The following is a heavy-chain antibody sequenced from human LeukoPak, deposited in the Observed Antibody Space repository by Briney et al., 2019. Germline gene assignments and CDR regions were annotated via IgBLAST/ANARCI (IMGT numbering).Heavy chain of an antibody. CDR3: ARPQDRDGYNWDY. J-gene: IGHJ4*02. Sequence: SETLSLTCTVSGGSINTYYWSWIRQPPGKGLEWIGSIYYSGSTYYNPSLKSRVTISVDTSKNQFSLKLSSVTAADTAVYYCARPQDRDGYNWDYWGQGTLVTVSS. CDR2: IYYSGST. V-gene: IGHV4-59*05. D-gene: IGHD5-24*01. CDR1: GGSINTYY.